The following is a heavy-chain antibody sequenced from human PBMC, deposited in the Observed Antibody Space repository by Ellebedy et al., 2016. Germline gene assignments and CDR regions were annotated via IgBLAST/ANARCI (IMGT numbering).Heavy chain of an antibody. CDR3: ARDLKNGAF. CDR1: GFTFSSQW. J-gene: IGHJ4*02. Sequence: GESLKISCAASGFTFSSQWMHWVRRAQGKGLVWVSRINHDGGNATYADSVKGRVTISRDNAKNTLDLQMSSLRSEDTAMYYCARDLKNGAFWGQGTPVTVSS. V-gene: IGHV3-74*01. D-gene: IGHD2-8*01. CDR2: INHDGGNA.